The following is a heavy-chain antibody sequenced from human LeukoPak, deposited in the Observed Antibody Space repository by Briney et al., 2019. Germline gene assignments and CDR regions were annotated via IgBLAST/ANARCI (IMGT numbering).Heavy chain of an antibody. V-gene: IGHV4-4*07. CDR1: GASISRQY. Sequence: SETLSLTCTVSGASISRQYWNWLRQPAGKGLEWIGLIYASGTTNQNPSLNNPSLNSRVTMSLDRSKNQFSLHLASATAADTAVYYCARGWSSSSYFGSWGQGTHVTVSS. CDR2: IYASGTT. J-gene: IGHJ4*02. CDR3: ARGWSSSSYFGS. D-gene: IGHD6-6*01.